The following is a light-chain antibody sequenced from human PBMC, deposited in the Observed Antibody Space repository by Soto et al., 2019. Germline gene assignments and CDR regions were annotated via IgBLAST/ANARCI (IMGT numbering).Light chain of an antibody. CDR1: QTVSSN. J-gene: IGKJ1*01. CDR3: QQYISSPLT. V-gene: IGKV3-20*01. Sequence: EIVMTQSPATLFVSPGERAILSCRASQTVSSNLAWYQQKPGQAPRLLISGTSSRATGIPDRFSASGSGTDFTLTISRLEPEDFAVYYCQQYISSPLTFGQGTKVDIK. CDR2: GTS.